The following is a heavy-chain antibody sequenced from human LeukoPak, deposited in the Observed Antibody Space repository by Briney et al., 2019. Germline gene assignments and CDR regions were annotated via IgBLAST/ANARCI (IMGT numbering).Heavy chain of an antibody. Sequence: PSETLSLTCTVSGGSISSSSYYWGWIRQPPGKGLEWIGEINHSGSTNYNPSLKSRDTISVDTSKNQFSLKLSSVTAADTAVYYCARGRRGCVYVWGQGTTVTVSS. CDR1: GGSISSSSYY. D-gene: IGHD6-19*01. J-gene: IGHJ6*02. CDR2: INHSGST. V-gene: IGHV4-39*07. CDR3: ARGRRGCVYV.